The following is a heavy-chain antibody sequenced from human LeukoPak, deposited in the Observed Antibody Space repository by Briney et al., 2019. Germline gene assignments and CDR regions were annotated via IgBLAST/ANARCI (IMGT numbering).Heavy chain of an antibody. D-gene: IGHD3-22*01. Sequence: GGSLRLSCAASGFTVSSNYMSWVRQAPGKGLEWVSVICSGGSTYYADSVKGGFTISRDNSKNTLYLQMNSLKAVNTAEYDGASSNYYASSGYYHWGQGTQVTVSS. J-gene: IGHJ5*02. V-gene: IGHV3-53*01. CDR1: GFTVSSNY. CDR3: ASSNYYASSGYYH. CDR2: ICSGGST.